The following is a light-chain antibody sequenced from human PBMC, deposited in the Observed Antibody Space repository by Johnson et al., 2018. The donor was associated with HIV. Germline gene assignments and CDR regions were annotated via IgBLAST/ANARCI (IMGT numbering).Light chain of an antibody. V-gene: IGLV1-51*01. CDR2: DNN. Sequence: QSVLTQPPSVSAAPGQKVTISCSGSSSNIGNNYVSWYQQLPGTAPKLLIYDNNKRPSGIPDRFSGSKSGTSATLGITGLQTGDEADYYCGPWDSSLRGIFGTGTKVTGL. CDR1: SSNIGNNY. J-gene: IGLJ1*01. CDR3: GPWDSSLRGI.